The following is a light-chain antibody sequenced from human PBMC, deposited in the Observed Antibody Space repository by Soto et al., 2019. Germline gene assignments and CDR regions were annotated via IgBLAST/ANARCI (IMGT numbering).Light chain of an antibody. CDR2: LEGSGSY. CDR1: SGHSSYI. J-gene: IGLJ3*02. V-gene: IGLV4-60*02. Sequence: QSVLTQSSSASASLGSSVKLTCTLSSGHSSYIIAWHQQQPGKAPRYLMKLEGSGSYNKGSGVPDRFSGSSSGADRYLTISILQFEDEADYYCEAWDSNTNWVFGGGTKLTVL. CDR3: EAWDSNTNWV.